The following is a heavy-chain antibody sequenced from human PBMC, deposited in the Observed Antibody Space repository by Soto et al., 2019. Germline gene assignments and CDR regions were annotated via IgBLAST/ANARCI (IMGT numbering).Heavy chain of an antibody. CDR3: ARAYYGSGYYYCYGMDV. V-gene: IGHV4-34*01. CDR2: INHSGST. J-gene: IGHJ6*02. D-gene: IGHD3-10*01. Sequence: SETLSLTCAVYGGSFSGYYWSWIRQPPGKGLEWIGEINHSGSTNYNPSLKSRVTISVDTSKNQFSLKLSSVTAADTAVYYCARAYYGSGYYYCYGMDVWGQGTTVTVSS. CDR1: GGSFSGYY.